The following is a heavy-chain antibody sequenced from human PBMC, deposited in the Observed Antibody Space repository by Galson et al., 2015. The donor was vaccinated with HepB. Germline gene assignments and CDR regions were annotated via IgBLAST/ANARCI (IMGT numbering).Heavy chain of an antibody. V-gene: IGHV1-2*04. CDR1: GYTFTGYY. CDR3: ARVSPYSSSWYFDY. J-gene: IGHJ4*02. Sequence: SVKVSCKASGYTFTGYYMHWVRQAPGQGLEWMGWINPNSGGTNYAQKFQGWVTMTRDTSISTAYMELSRLRSDDTAVYYCARVSPYSSSWYFDYWGQGTLVTVSS. D-gene: IGHD6-13*01. CDR2: INPNSGGT.